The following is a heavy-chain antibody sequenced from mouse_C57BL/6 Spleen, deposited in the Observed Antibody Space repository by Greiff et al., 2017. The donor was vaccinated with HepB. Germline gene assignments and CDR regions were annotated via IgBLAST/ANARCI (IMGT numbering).Heavy chain of an antibody. J-gene: IGHJ3*01. Sequence: VQLQQSGAELVRPGASVTLCCKASGYTFTDYEMHWVKQTPVHGLEWIGAIDPETGGTAYNQKFKGKAILTADKSSSTAYMELRSLTSEDSAVYYCTRYDYDGFAYWGQGTLVTVSA. CDR1: GYTFTDYE. CDR3: TRYDYDGFAY. CDR2: IDPETGGT. D-gene: IGHD2-4*01. V-gene: IGHV1-15*01.